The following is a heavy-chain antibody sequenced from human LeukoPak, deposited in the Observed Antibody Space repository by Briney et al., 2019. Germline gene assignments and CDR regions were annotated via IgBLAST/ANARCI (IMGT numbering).Heavy chain of an antibody. J-gene: IGHJ4*02. V-gene: IGHV4-38-2*02. CDR3: AANSADYNTLGSSYKV. CDR2: IYHSGTT. D-gene: IGHD3-10*01. Sequence: SETLSLTCTVSGYSISSGYYWGWIRQPPGKGLEWIGSIYHSGTTYYNPSLKSRVTISVDTSKNQFSLKLNSVTAADTAVFYCAANSADYNTLGSSYKVWGQGTLVTVSS. CDR1: GYSISSGYY.